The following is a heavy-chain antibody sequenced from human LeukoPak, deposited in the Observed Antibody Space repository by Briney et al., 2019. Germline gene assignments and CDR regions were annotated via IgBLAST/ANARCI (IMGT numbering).Heavy chain of an antibody. CDR1: GFTFSSYA. J-gene: IGHJ4*02. V-gene: IGHV3-23*01. D-gene: IGHD2-2*01. CDR2: ISGSGGST. CDR3: AKDLGSDCSSTSCWDY. Sequence: GGSLRLSCAASGFTFSSYAMSWVRQAPGKGLEWVSAISGSGGSTYYADSVKGRFTISRDNSKNTLYLQMNSLRAEDTAVYYCAKDLGSDCSSTSCWDYWGQGTLVTVSS.